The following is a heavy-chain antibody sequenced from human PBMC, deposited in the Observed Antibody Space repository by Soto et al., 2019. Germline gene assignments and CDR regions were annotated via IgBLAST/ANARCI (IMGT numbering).Heavy chain of an antibody. CDR2: ISFSSTTI. CDR3: ARDNGMAGSFDP. CDR1: GFAFSTYS. Sequence: SGGSLRLSCAASGFAFSTYSMNWVRQAPGKGLEWVSYISFSSTTIFYADSVRGRFTISRDNAKNSLYLQMNTLRDEDTAVYYCARDNGMAGSFDPWGQGTLVTVS. V-gene: IGHV3-48*02. D-gene: IGHD2-8*01. J-gene: IGHJ5*02.